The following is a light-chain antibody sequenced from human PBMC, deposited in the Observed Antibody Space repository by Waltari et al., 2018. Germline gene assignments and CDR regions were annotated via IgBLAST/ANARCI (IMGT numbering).Light chain of an antibody. CDR3: QTWGTGIQV. CDR2: LNIDGSH. CDR1: SGHSTYA. Sequence: QLVLTQSPSASASLGASVKLTCTQSSGHSTYAITWHQKQTEKGPRYLMKLNIDGSHIKGDGIPDRFSGSSSVTERYLTLSNLQSEDEADYYCQTWGTGIQVFGGGTKLTVL. J-gene: IGLJ3*02. V-gene: IGLV4-69*02.